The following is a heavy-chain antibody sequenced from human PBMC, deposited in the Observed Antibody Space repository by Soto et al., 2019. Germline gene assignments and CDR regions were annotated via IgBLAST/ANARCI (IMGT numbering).Heavy chain of an antibody. Sequence: SETLSLTCTVSGGSISSSSYYWGWIRQPPGKGLEWIGSIYYSGSTYYNPSLKSRVTISVDTSKNQFSLKLSSVTAADTAVYYCARDSAPDGPAETGYFDYWGQGTLVTVSS. J-gene: IGHJ4*02. CDR3: ARDSAPDGPAETGYFDY. CDR1: GGSISSSSYY. D-gene: IGHD6-13*01. V-gene: IGHV4-39*07. CDR2: IYYSGST.